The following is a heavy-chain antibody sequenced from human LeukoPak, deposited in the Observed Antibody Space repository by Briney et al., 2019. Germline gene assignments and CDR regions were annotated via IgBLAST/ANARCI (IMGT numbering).Heavy chain of an antibody. CDR3: ARSRAGSYDY. D-gene: IGHD1-26*01. CDR2: IYHSGST. Sequence: KPSETLSLTCTVSGYSISSGYYWGWIRQPPGKGLEWIGSIYHSGSTYYNPSLKSRVTISVDTSKNQFSLKLSSVTAADTAVYYCARSRAGSYDYWGQGTLVTVSS. V-gene: IGHV4-38-2*02. CDR1: GYSISSGYY. J-gene: IGHJ4*02.